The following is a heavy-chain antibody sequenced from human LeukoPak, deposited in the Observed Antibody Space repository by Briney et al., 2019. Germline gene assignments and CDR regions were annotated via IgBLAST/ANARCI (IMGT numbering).Heavy chain of an antibody. CDR1: GGSFSGYY. D-gene: IGHD1-7*01. CDR3: AKLGYYYYMDV. J-gene: IGHJ6*03. CDR2: INHSGST. V-gene: IGHV4-34*01. Sequence: SETLSLTCAVYGGSFSGYYWSWIRQPPGKGLEWIGEINHSGSTNYNPSLKSRVTISVDTSKNQFSLKLSSVTAADTAVYYCAKLGYYYYMDVWGKGTTVTISS.